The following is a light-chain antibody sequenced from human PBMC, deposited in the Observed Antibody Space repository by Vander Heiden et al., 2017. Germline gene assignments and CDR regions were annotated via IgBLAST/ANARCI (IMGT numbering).Light chain of an antibody. V-gene: IGKV3-20*01. Sequence: EIVLTQSPGTLSLSPGETATLSCRASQTVSSGYLAWYQHKPGQAPRLLIYGASSRATGIPDRFSGSGSGTDFTLTISRLEPEDFAVYFCQQYGSSPFTFGQGTKLQIK. CDR1: QTVSSGY. J-gene: IGKJ2*01. CDR2: GAS. CDR3: QQYGSSPFT.